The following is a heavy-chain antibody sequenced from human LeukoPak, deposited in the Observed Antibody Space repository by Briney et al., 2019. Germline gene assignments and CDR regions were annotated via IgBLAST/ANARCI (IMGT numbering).Heavy chain of an antibody. CDR2: IYPGDFDT. V-gene: IGHV5-51*01. CDR1: GYRFTSYW. J-gene: IGHJ3*02. Sequence: PGESLKISCKGSGYRFTSYWIGWVRQMPGKGLEWMGIIYPGDFDTRYSPSFEGQVTISADKSISTAYLQWTSLKASDSAMYYCARPRGAWYNDFDIWGQGTMVTVSS. CDR3: ARPRGAWYNDFDI. D-gene: IGHD6-13*01.